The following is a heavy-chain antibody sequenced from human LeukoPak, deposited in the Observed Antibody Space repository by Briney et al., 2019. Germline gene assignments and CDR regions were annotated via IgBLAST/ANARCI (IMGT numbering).Heavy chain of an antibody. J-gene: IGHJ4*02. CDR1: GFAFSDYY. CDR3: AKDRSGSCYSPYDY. V-gene: IGHV3-23*01. CDR2: ITGSGDST. D-gene: IGHD2-15*01. Sequence: PGGSLRLSCAASGFAFSDYYMSWIRQAPGKGPEWVSTITGSGDSTCYADSVKGRFTISRDNSKNTLYLQMNSLRAEDTALYYCAKDRSGSCYSPYDYWGQGTLVTVSS.